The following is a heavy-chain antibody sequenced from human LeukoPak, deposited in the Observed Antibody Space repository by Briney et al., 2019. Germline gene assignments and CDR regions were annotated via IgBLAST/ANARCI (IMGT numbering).Heavy chain of an antibody. Sequence: GASVKVSCKASGGTFSSYAISWVRQAPGQGLEWMGWINPNSGGTNYAQKFQGRVTMTRDTSISTAYMELSRLRSDDTAVYYCARDCSSTSCYEYWGQGTLVTVSS. J-gene: IGHJ4*02. CDR3: ARDCSSTSCYEY. CDR2: INPNSGGT. D-gene: IGHD2-2*01. V-gene: IGHV1-2*02. CDR1: GGTFSSYA.